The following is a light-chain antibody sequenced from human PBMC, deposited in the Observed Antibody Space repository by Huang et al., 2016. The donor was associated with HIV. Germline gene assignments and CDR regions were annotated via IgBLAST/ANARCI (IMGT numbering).Light chain of an antibody. CDR2: DAF. CDR3: HQRSKWPYT. V-gene: IGKV3-11*01. J-gene: IGKJ2*01. CDR1: QSVSSS. Sequence: EIVLTQSPATPSLSPGARATLSCRASQSVSSSLAWYQQNPGRAPRLLIYDAFSRATDIPDRFSGSASGTDFTLTITSLESEDFAIYYCHQRSKWPYTFGQGTKLEIK.